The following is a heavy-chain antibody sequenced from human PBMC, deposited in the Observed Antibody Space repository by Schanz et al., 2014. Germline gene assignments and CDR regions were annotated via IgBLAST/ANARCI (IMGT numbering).Heavy chain of an antibody. J-gene: IGHJ6*02. D-gene: IGHD3-10*01. V-gene: IGHV3-21*01. CDR1: FFTFNPFF. CDR2: ITGGSTTYT. Sequence: EVQLVESGGGLVKPGGSLRLSFSPSFFTFNPFFMTWVLHAPGKGLEWVSCITGGSTTYTYYADSVRGRFTISRDNAKSSVYLQMNSLRAEDTAVYYCARSGVDVWGQGTTVTVSS. CDR3: ARSGVDV.